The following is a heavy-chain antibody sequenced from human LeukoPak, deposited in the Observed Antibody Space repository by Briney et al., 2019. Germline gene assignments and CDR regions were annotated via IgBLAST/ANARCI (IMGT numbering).Heavy chain of an antibody. CDR2: MNPNSGNT. V-gene: IGHV1-8*01. J-gene: IGHJ4*02. CDR1: GYTFTSYD. CDR3: ARFSSSWLSIDY. Sequence: ASVRVSCKASGYTFTSYDINWVRQATGQGLEWMGWMNPNSGNTGYAQKFQGRVTMTRNTSISTAYMELSSLRSEDTAVYYCARFSSSWLSIDYWGQGTLVTVSS. D-gene: IGHD6-13*01.